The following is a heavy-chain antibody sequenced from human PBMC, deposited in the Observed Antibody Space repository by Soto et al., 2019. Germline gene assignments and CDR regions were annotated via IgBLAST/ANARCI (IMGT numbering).Heavy chain of an antibody. J-gene: IGHJ2*01. CDR3: ARGLDGYDWYFDL. CDR2: ISYDGSNK. V-gene: IGHV3-30-3*01. CDR1: GFTFSSYA. Sequence: GGSLRLSCAASGFTFSSYAMHWVRQAPGKGLEWVAVISYDGSNKYYADSVKGRFTISRDNSKNTLYLQMNSLRAEDTAVYYCARGLDGYDWYFDLWGRGTMVTVSS. D-gene: IGHD3-22*01.